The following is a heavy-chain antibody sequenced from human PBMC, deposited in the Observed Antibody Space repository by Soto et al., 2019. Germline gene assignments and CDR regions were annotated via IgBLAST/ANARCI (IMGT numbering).Heavy chain of an antibody. J-gene: IGHJ6*02. CDR2: IYYSGST. D-gene: IGHD3-10*01. Sequence: QLQLQESGPGLVKPSETLSLTCTVSGGSISSSSYYWGWIRQPPGKGLEWIGSIYYSGSTYYNPSLNSRVTISVDTSKNQFSLKLSSVTAADTAVYYCARPNYYGSARHGLYGMDVWGQGTTVTVSS. CDR1: GGSISSSSYY. CDR3: ARPNYYGSARHGLYGMDV. V-gene: IGHV4-39*01.